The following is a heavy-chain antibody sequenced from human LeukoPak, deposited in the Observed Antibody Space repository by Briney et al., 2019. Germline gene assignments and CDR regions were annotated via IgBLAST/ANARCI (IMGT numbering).Heavy chain of an antibody. J-gene: IGHJ4*02. Sequence: PGRSLRLSCAASGFTFNSYGMHWVRQTPGKGLEWVAVISHDGGNKYYADSVKGRFTISRDNSKNTLYLQMNSLRAEDTAVYYCASGASSAWYYFDYWGQGTLVTVSS. D-gene: IGHD6-19*01. CDR2: ISHDGGNK. CDR3: ASGASSAWYYFDY. V-gene: IGHV3-30*03. CDR1: GFTFNSYG.